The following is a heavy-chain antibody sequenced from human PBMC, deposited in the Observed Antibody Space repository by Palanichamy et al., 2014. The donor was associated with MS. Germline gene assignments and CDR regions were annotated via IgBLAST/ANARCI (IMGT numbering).Heavy chain of an antibody. V-gene: IGHV3-48*02. CDR1: GFTFNMYS. J-gene: IGHJ3*02. CDR3: VRDLAVGNTRCAFDI. D-gene: IGHD6-19*01. CDR2: ISHDSSTK. Sequence: EVQLVESGGGLVQPGGSLRLSCSASGFTFNMYSMNWVRQAPGQGPEWVSYISHDSSTKVYADSVKGRFTISRDPAQTSLYLQMNSLRDEDTAVYYCVRDLAVGNTRCAFDIWGQGTMVTVSS.